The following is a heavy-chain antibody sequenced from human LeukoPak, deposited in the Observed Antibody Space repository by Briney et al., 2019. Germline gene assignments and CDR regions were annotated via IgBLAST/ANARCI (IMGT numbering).Heavy chain of an antibody. CDR3: ARERDGRFFDY. J-gene: IGHJ4*02. CDR1: GLIFRSYW. V-gene: IGHV3-7*01. D-gene: IGHD5-24*01. CDR2: INQEGSEK. Sequence: GGSLRLSCEVSGLIFRSYWMSWVRQAPGKGLEWVANINQEGSEKYFEDSVKGRFTISRDNAKNSLHPQMNTLRAEDTAVYYCARERDGRFFDYWGQETLVTVSS.